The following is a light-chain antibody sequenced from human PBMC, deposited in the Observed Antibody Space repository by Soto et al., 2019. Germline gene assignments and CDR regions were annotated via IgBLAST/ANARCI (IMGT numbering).Light chain of an antibody. V-gene: IGKV1-6*01. CDR2: AAS. J-gene: IGKJ1*01. CDR3: LLDFRYFWA. Sequence: AIQLTQSPSSLSASVVDRVTITCRASEAIRSALGWYQQKPGKVPKLLIYAASILQSGVPSRFSGSGSGTDFTLTISSLQPEDFATYYCLLDFRYFWAFGQGTKVHIK. CDR1: EAIRSA.